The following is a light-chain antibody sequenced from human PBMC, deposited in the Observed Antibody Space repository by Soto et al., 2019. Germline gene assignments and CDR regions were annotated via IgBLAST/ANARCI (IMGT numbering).Light chain of an antibody. J-gene: IGKJ1*01. CDR1: QGIANY. CDR3: QQSFSTPRT. V-gene: IGKV1-39*01. CDR2: AAS. Sequence: DIQMTQSPSSLSASVGDRVTITCLASQGIANYLNWYQQKPGKAPKLLIYAASTLQSGVPSKFSGSGSGTDFTLTISSLQPEDFATYYCQQSFSTPRTFGQGTKVDIK.